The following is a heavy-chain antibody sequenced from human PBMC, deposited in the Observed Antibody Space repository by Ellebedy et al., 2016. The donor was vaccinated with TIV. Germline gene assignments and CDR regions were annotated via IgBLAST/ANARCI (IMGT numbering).Heavy chain of an antibody. CDR1: GFNFDSNA. J-gene: IGHJ4*02. Sequence: PGGSLRLSCVASGFNFDSNAMSWVRQTPGKGLEWVAGIGGDDHTHYAHFVEGRFTISRERSKSTLHLEMSRLSVEDTAVYYCAKDLSWWSANDYWGQGALVTVSS. V-gene: IGHV3-23*01. D-gene: IGHD3-16*01. CDR2: IGGDDHT. CDR3: AKDLSWWSANDY.